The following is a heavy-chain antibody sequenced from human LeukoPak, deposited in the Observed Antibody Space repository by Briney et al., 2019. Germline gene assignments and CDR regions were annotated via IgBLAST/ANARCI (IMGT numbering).Heavy chain of an antibody. Sequence: SETLSLTCTVSGGSISSGSYYWSWIRQPAGKGLEWIGRIYTSGSINYNPSLKSRVTISVDTSKSQFSLKLSSVTAADTAVYYCARDYPNWGFDYWGQGTLVTVSS. D-gene: IGHD7-27*01. CDR1: GGSISSGSYY. CDR3: ARDYPNWGFDY. J-gene: IGHJ4*02. CDR2: IYTSGSI. V-gene: IGHV4-61*02.